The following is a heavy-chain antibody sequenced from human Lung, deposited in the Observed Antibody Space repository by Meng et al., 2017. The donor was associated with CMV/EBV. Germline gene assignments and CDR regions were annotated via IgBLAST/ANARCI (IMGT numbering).Heavy chain of an antibody. Sequence: ESXKISXAASGFTFSSYSMNWVRQAPGKGLEWVSSISSSSSYIYYADSVKGRFTISRDNAKNSLHLQMNSLRAEDTAVYYCASLRYSSGWLYYYYGREVWGQGTXVNGYS. CDR3: ASLRYSSGWLYYYYGREV. CDR2: ISSSSSYI. J-gene: IGHJ6*02. CDR1: GFTFSSYS. V-gene: IGHV3-21*01. D-gene: IGHD6-19*01.